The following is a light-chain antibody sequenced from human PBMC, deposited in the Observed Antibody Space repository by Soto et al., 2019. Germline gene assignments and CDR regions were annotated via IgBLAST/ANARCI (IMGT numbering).Light chain of an antibody. CDR3: LFYYGGAQPHWV. CDR1: TGAVTSGHH. J-gene: IGLJ2*01. Sequence: QAVVTQETSLTVSPGGTVTLTCASSTGAVTSGHHTHLLQQKPGQAPRTVIYSTDNKQDCTPARFSGSLLGGKAALTVAGVQPADEAESYCLFYYGGAQPHWVFGGGTKLTVL. V-gene: IGLV7-43*01. CDR2: STD.